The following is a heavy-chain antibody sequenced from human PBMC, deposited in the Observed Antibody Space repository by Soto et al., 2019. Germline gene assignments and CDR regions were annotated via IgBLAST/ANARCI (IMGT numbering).Heavy chain of an antibody. V-gene: IGHV3-15*07. CDR3: ENWF. Sequence: GGSLRLSCAASGFTLSSYSMNWVRQAPGKGLEWVSSIRSKTDGGTTDYAAPVKGRFTISRDDSKNTLYLHMNSLKTEDTEINVRENWF. CDR1: GFTLSSYS. CDR2: IRSKTDGGTT. J-gene: IGHJ5*01. D-gene: IGHD1-26*01.